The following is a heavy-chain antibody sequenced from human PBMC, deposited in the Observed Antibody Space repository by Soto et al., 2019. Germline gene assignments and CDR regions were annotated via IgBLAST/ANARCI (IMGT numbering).Heavy chain of an antibody. V-gene: IGHV1-69*05. CDR2: IIPILRTA. Sequence: QVQVEQSGAEVKKPGSSVKVSCKASGDTFSSYGFTWVRQAPGQGLEWMGGIIPILRTANYAQKFQGRVTITSDESTSTAYIELSSLRSEDTAVYYCTIALVATNAFDYWGHGILVTVSS. D-gene: IGHD5-12*01. J-gene: IGHJ4*01. CDR1: GDTFSSYG. CDR3: TIALVATNAFDY.